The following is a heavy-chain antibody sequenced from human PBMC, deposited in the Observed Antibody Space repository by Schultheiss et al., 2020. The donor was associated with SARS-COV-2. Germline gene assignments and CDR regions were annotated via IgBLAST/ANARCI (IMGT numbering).Heavy chain of an antibody. CDR3: ASFWSGASYGMDV. J-gene: IGHJ6*02. CDR1: GFTFSSFE. V-gene: IGHV3-48*03. D-gene: IGHD3-3*01. CDR2: ISSSGSTI. Sequence: GGSLRLSCAASGFTFSSFEMNWVRQAPGKGLEWVSYISSSGSTIYYADSVKGRFTISRDNAKNSLYLQMNSLRAEDTAVYYCASFWSGASYGMDVWGQGTTVTVSS.